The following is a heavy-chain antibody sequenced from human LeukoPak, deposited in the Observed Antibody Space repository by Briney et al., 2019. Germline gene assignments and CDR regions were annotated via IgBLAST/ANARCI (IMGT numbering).Heavy chain of an antibody. CDR1: GGSISSHY. Sequence: PSETLSLTCTVSGGSISSHYWSWIRQPPGKGLEWIGYIYYSGSTNYNPSLKSRVTISVDTSKNQFSLKLSSVTAADTAVYYCASHSGYDYFDYWGQGTLVTVSS. CDR2: IYYSGST. CDR3: ASHSGYDYFDY. D-gene: IGHD5-12*01. V-gene: IGHV4-59*11. J-gene: IGHJ4*02.